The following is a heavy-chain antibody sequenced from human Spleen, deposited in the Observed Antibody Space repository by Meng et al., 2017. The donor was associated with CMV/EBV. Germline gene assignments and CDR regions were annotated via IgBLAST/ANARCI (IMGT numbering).Heavy chain of an antibody. V-gene: IGHV3-21*01. CDR2: ISSSSSYI. D-gene: IGHD1-26*01. CDR1: GFTFSSYS. CDR3: ARAPPSSGSYEVDY. Sequence: GGSLRLSCAASGFTFSSYSMNWVRQAPGKGLEWVSSISSSSSYIYYADSVKGRFTISRDNAKNSLYLQMNSLRAEDTAVYYCARAPPSSGSYEVDYWGQGTLVTVSS. J-gene: IGHJ4*02.